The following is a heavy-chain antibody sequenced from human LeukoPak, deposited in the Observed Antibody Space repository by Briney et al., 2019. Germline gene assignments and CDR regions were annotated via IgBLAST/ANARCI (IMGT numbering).Heavy chain of an antibody. J-gene: IGHJ3*02. Sequence: GGSLRLSCAASGFTFSDYYMSWIRQAPGKGLEWVSAINWNGVSTNYADSVKGRFTISRDNAKNSLYLQMSSLRAEDTALYYCARDKALVAGAFDIWGQGTMVTVSS. CDR3: ARDKALVAGAFDI. V-gene: IGHV3-20*04. CDR2: INWNGVST. D-gene: IGHD2-15*01. CDR1: GFTFSDYY.